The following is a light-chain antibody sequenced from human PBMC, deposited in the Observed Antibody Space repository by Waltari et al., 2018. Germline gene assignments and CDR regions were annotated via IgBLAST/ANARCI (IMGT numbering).Light chain of an antibody. V-gene: IGLV1-40*01. CDR1: GSNIGAGYD. CDR2: GSS. CDR3: QSYDTTLSVV. J-gene: IGLJ3*02. Sequence: QSVLTQPPSVSGAPGQRVTISCTGSGSNIGAGYDVHWYQQVPRAAPKLLIYGSSSRPLGVPDRFFGSTSGTVASLAITGLQAEDEAVYYCQSYDTTLSVVFGGGTKLTVL.